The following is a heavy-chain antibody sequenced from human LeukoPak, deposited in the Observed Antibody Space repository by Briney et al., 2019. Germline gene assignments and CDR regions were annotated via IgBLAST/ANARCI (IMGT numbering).Heavy chain of an antibody. Sequence: GGSLRLSCAASGFTVSSNYMSWVRQAPGKGLEWVAVMWYDGSNKYYADSVKGRFTISRDNSKNTLYLQMNSLRAEDTALYYCARDASHGDRSFDYWGQGTLVTVSS. CDR3: ARDASHGDRSFDY. J-gene: IGHJ4*02. V-gene: IGHV3-33*08. CDR2: MWYDGSNK. D-gene: IGHD4-17*01. CDR1: GFTVSSNY.